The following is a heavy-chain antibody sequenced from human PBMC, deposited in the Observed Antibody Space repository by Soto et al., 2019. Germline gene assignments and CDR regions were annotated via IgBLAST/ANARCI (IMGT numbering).Heavy chain of an antibody. Sequence: GGSLRLSCAASGFTFGTYAMNWVRQAPGKGLEWVSGITGSGGSTYYADSVKGRFTISRDNSKNTLYLQMNSLRAEDTAVYYCAKDRLRYFDWLSHGMCAFDIWGQGTMVTVSS. V-gene: IGHV3-23*01. CDR1: GFTFGTYA. J-gene: IGHJ3*02. CDR2: ITGSGGST. D-gene: IGHD3-9*01. CDR3: AKDRLRYFDWLSHGMCAFDI.